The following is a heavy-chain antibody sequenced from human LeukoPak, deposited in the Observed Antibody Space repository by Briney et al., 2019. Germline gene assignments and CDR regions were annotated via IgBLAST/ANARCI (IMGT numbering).Heavy chain of an antibody. CDR2: IYYGGST. CDR1: GGSISSSSYY. V-gene: IGHV4-39*01. D-gene: IGHD3-22*01. J-gene: IGHJ5*02. CDR3: ARHPYDSRFDP. Sequence: SETLSLTCTVSGGSISSSSYYWGWIRQPPGKGLEWIGSIYYGGSTYYNPSLKSRVTISVDTSKNQFSLKLSSVTAADTAVYYCARHPYDSRFDPWGQGTLVTVSS.